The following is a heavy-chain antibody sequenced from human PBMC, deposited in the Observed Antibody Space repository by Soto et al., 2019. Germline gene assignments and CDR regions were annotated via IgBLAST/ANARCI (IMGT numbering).Heavy chain of an antibody. D-gene: IGHD2-15*01. CDR1: GYTFTNYP. CDR3: ARWFRDPSFSGFEY. CDR2: ISAVDGQI. J-gene: IGHJ4*02. V-gene: IGHV1-3*01. Sequence: QVQLVQSGTEVRKPGASVKLSCRASGYTFTNYPLHWVRQAPGQRPQWLGWISAVDGQIKYSQKFQGRVTLTIDTSASTTYMELSSLRSDDTAMYYCARWFRDPSFSGFEYWGQGALVTVSS.